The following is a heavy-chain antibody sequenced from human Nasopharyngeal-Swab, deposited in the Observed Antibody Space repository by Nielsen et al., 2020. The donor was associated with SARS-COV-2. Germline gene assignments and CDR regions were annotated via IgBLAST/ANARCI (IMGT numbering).Heavy chain of an antibody. Sequence: SLKISCAASGFTFDDYAMHWVRQAPGKGLEWVSGISWNSGSIGYADSVKGRFTISRDNAKNSLYLQMNSLRAEDTALYYRAKDGCSGGSCYSDYWGQGTLVTVSS. J-gene: IGHJ4*02. CDR2: ISWNSGSI. V-gene: IGHV3-9*01. CDR3: AKDGCSGGSCYSDY. D-gene: IGHD2-15*01. CDR1: GFTFDDYA.